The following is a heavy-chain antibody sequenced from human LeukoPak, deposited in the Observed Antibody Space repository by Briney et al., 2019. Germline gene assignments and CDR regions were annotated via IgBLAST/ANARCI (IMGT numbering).Heavy chain of an antibody. Sequence: SETLSLTCAVYGGFFSGYYWSWIRQPPGKGLEWIGEINHSGSTNYNPSLKSRVTISVDTSKNQFSLKLSSVTAADTAVYYCARQRRVYYYDSSGLDYWGQGTLVTVSS. CDR2: INHSGST. CDR3: ARQRRVYYYDSSGLDY. V-gene: IGHV4-34*01. D-gene: IGHD3-22*01. CDR1: GGFFSGYY. J-gene: IGHJ4*02.